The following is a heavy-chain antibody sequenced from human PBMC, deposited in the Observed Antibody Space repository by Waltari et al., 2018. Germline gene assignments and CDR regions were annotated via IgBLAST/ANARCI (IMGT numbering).Heavy chain of an antibody. CDR3: AKDTGETWIGGAFDI. V-gene: IGHV3-9*01. D-gene: IGHD3-16*01. J-gene: IGHJ3*02. CDR1: GFTFDDYA. Sequence: EVQLVESGGGLVQPGRSLRLSCAASGFTFDDYAMHWVRQAPGKGLEWVSGISWNSGSIGYADSVKGRFTISRDNAKNSLYLQMNSLRAEDTALYYCAKDTGETWIGGAFDICGQGTMVTVSS. CDR2: ISWNSGSI.